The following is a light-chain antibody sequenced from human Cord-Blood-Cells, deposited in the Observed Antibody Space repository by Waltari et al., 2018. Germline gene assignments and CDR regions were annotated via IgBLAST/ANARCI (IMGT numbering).Light chain of an antibody. V-gene: IGKV1-8*01. Sequence: AIRMTQSPSSFSASTGDRVTITCRASQGISSYLAWYQQKPGKAPKLLIYAASTLQSGVPSRVSGSGSGTDFTLTISCLQSEDFATYYCQQYYSYQTFGQGTKVEIK. CDR2: AAS. CDR3: QQYYSYQT. CDR1: QGISSY. J-gene: IGKJ1*01.